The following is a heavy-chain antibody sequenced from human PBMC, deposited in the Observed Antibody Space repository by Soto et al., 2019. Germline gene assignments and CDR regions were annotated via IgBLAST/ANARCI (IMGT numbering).Heavy chain of an antibody. Sequence: GGSLRLSCAASGFTFDDYAMHWVRQAPGKGLEWVSGISWNSGSIGYADSVKGRFTISRDNAKNSLYLQMNSLRAEDTALYYCAKVWLSGYDSLAFDIWGQGTMVTVSS. CDR2: ISWNSGSI. CDR3: AKVWLSGYDSLAFDI. J-gene: IGHJ3*02. D-gene: IGHD5-12*01. CDR1: GFTFDDYA. V-gene: IGHV3-9*01.